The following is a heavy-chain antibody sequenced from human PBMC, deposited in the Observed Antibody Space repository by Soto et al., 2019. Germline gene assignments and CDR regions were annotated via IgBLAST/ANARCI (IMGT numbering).Heavy chain of an antibody. J-gene: IGHJ6*02. CDR2: TYYRSKWYN. Sequence: KQSQTLSLTCAISGDSVSSNSAAWNWIRQSPSRGLEWLGRTYYRSKWYNDYAISVESRITISPDTSKNHFSLQLNSVTPEDTAVYFCAANWGSEAYYYYLMDVWGQGTTVTVSS. CDR3: AANWGSEAYYYYLMDV. V-gene: IGHV6-1*01. D-gene: IGHD7-27*01. CDR1: GDSVSSNSAA.